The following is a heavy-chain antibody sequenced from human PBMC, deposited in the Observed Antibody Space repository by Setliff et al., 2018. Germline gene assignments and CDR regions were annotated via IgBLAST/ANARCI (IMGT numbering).Heavy chain of an antibody. J-gene: IGHJ6*03. V-gene: IGHV1-8*02. Sequence: ASVKVSCKASGYTFTTYDINWVRQAPGQGLEWMGWMNPNSGNRGYAQKFQGRVTMTRNTSISTAYMELSSLRSEDTAVYYCARDGFEIVVVPAAIYYYYYMDVWGKGTTVTVSS. CDR1: GYTFTTYD. CDR2: MNPNSGNR. D-gene: IGHD2-2*01. CDR3: ARDGFEIVVVPAAIYYYYYMDV.